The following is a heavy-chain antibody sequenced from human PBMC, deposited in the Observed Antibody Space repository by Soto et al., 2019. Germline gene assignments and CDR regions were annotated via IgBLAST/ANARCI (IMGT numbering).Heavy chain of an antibody. D-gene: IGHD2-21*01. CDR3: ASARHIGP. Sequence: GGSLRLSCAASGFTFSSYWMSWVRQAPGKGLEWVANIHQDGSEKNYLDSVKGRFTISRDNAKNSLYLHMNSLRADDTAVYYCASARHIGPWGQGTLVTVSS. J-gene: IGHJ5*02. CDR2: IHQDGSEK. V-gene: IGHV3-7*01. CDR1: GFTFSSYW.